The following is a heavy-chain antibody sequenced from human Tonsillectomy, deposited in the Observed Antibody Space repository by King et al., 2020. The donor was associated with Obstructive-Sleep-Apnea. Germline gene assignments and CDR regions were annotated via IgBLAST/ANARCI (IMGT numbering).Heavy chain of an antibody. CDR2: INPDSGGT. Sequence: VQLVESGAEVKKPGASVKVSCKASGYSFTGYYLYWVRQAPGQGLEWMGWINPDSGGTHYAQKFQGRVTMTGDTSINTAYIELSSLTSDDTAVYYCARGEGGVEGGTSTKVFVYWGQGTLVTVSS. J-gene: IGHJ4*02. D-gene: IGHD4-23*01. CDR3: ARGEGGVEGGTSTKVFVY. V-gene: IGHV1-2*02. CDR1: GYSFTGYY.